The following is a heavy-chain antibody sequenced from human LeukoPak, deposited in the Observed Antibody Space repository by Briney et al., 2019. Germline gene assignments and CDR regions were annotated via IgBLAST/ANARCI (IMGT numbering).Heavy chain of an antibody. V-gene: IGHV6-1*01. Sequence: SQTLSLTCAISGDSFSSGTASWNWIRQSPSRGLEWLGRTYYRSKWYSDFAVSVKSRITINPDTSKNQFSLQLNSVTPEDTAMYFCARLEVVVGAPGYYYGMDVWGQGTTVTVSS. CDR2: TYYRSKWYS. CDR3: ARLEVVVGAPGYYYGMDV. D-gene: IGHD2-15*01. J-gene: IGHJ6*02. CDR1: GDSFSSGTAS.